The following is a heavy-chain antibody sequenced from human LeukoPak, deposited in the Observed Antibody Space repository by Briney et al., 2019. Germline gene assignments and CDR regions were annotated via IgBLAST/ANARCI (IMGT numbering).Heavy chain of an antibody. J-gene: IGHJ4*02. CDR3: ARRAGAYSHPYDY. Sequence: GGSLRLSCAVSGFTFSNYGMHWVRQAPGKGLEWVTVISYDGNNKYYADSMKGRFTISRDNSKNTLYLQMNSLRAEDTAVYYCARRAGAYSHPYDYWGQGTLVTVSS. CDR2: ISYDGNNK. V-gene: IGHV3-30*03. CDR1: GFTFSNYG. D-gene: IGHD4/OR15-4a*01.